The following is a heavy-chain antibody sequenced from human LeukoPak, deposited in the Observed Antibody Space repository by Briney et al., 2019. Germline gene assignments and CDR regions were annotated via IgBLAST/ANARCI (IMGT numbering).Heavy chain of an antibody. D-gene: IGHD6-19*01. J-gene: IGHJ4*02. CDR3: ARERYSSGCPDY. V-gene: IGHV4-34*01. CDR1: GWSLSGHH. CDR2: INYSGST. Sequence: SDTLSLTCAVYGWSLSGHHLTWIRQSPGKRLEWIGEINYSGSTQYNPSLESRVTISVDTSKTQFSLKLSSVTGADTAVYYCARERYSSGCPDYWGQGTLVTVSS.